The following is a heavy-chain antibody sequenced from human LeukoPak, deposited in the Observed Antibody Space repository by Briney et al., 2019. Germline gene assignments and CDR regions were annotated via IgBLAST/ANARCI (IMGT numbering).Heavy chain of an antibody. J-gene: IGHJ4*02. CDR3: ARAQGAGDGGYYFYY. CDR1: GGSTSSYY. CDR2: IYYSGST. Sequence: SETLSLTCTVSGGSTSSYYWSWIRQPPGKGLEWIGYIYYSGSTNYNPSLKSRVTISVDTSENQFSLKLSSVTAADTAVYYCARAQGAGDGGYYFYYWVQGTLVTVSS. D-gene: IGHD7-27*01. V-gene: IGHV4-59*01.